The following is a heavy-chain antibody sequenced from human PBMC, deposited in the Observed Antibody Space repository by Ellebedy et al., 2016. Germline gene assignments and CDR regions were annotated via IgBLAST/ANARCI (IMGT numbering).Heavy chain of an antibody. CDR2: IKPNSGDT. D-gene: IGHD4-11*01. Sequence: ASVKVSCXASGYTFTGYFIHWVRQAPGQGLEWMGWIKPNSGDTKYAQKFQGRVTMTRDTSISTAYMELFGLTSDDMAVYYCARGSPTGGHEPTAYWGQGTLVTVSS. J-gene: IGHJ4*02. CDR1: GYTFTGYF. CDR3: ARGSPTGGHEPTAY. V-gene: IGHV1-2*02.